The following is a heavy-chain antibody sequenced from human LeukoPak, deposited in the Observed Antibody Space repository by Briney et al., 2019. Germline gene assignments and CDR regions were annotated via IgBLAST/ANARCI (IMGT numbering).Heavy chain of an antibody. J-gene: IGHJ4*02. D-gene: IGHD5-18*01. Sequence: ASVKVSCKASGGTFSSYAISWVRQAPGQGLEWMGRIIPILGIANYAQKLQGRVTITADKSTSTAYMELSSLRSEDTAVYYCASLVDTAMGGDYWGQGTLVTVSS. CDR3: ASLVDTAMGGDY. CDR1: GGTFSSYA. V-gene: IGHV1-69*04. CDR2: IIPILGIA.